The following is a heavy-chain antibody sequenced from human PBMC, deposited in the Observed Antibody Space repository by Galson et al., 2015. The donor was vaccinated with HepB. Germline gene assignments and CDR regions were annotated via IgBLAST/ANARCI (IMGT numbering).Heavy chain of an antibody. CDR1: GYTFTGYY. Sequence: SVKVSCKASGYTFTGYYMHWVRQAPGQGLEWMGWINPNSGGTNYAQKFQGRVTMTRDTSISTAYMELSRLRSDDTAVYYCARTIRRSSSWYRAFDIWGQGTMVTVSS. D-gene: IGHD6-13*01. CDR3: ARTIRRSSSWYRAFDI. CDR2: INPNSGGT. J-gene: IGHJ3*02. V-gene: IGHV1-2*02.